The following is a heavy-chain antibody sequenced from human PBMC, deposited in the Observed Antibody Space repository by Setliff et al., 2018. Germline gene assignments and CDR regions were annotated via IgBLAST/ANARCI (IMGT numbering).Heavy chain of an antibody. CDR1: GGSMSRISYY. J-gene: IGHJ5*02. CDR2: IYDSGTT. CDR3: ATCRYQVPYNH. V-gene: IGHV4-39*01. Sequence: LTCTVPGGSMSRISYYWGWIRQPPGKGLEWIGTIYDSGTTYYNPSLKSRVTISVDTSKNQFSLKLNSVTAADTGVYYCATCRYQVPYNHWGQGTLVTVSS. D-gene: IGHD2-2*01.